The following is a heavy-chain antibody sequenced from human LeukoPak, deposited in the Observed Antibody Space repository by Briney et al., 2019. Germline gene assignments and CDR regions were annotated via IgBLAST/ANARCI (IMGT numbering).Heavy chain of an antibody. CDR2: IYYSGST. V-gene: IGHV4-59*08. D-gene: IGHD6-6*01. CDR1: GDSISGNY. CDR3: ARRPDGTSHFDY. J-gene: IGHJ4*02. Sequence: SSETLSLTCTVSGDSISGNYWTWIRQPPGKGLEWIGYIYYSGSTNYNASLKSRVTISVDTSKNQFSLKLSSVTAADTAVYYCARRPDGTSHFDYWGQGTLVTVSS.